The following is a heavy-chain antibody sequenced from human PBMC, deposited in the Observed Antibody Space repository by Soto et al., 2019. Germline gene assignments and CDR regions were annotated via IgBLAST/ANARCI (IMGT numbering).Heavy chain of an antibody. V-gene: IGHV4-31*03. CDR3: ARDNSRRYSSSPSGYYGMDV. CDR2: IYYSGST. CDR1: GGSISSGGYY. Sequence: QVQLQESGPGLVKPSQTLSLTCTVSGGSISSGGYYWSWIRQHPGKVLEWIGYIYYSGSTYYNPSLKSRVNISVDPSKTQFSLKLSSVTAADTAVYYCARDNSRRYSSSPSGYYGMDVWGQGPTVTVSS. J-gene: IGHJ6*02. D-gene: IGHD6-6*01.